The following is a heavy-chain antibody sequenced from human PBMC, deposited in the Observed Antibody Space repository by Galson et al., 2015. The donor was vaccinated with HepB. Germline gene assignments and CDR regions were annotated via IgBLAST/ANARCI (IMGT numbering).Heavy chain of an antibody. CDR1: GGSISSSSYY. J-gene: IGHJ6*02. V-gene: IGHV4-39*07. D-gene: IGHD6-19*01. CDR2: IYYSGST. Sequence: LSLTCTVSGGSISSSSYYWGWIRQPPGKGLEWIGSIYYSGSTYYNPSLKSRVTISVDTSKNQFSLKLSSVTAADTAVYYCARDQAGSSGWPDYYYYGMDVWGQGTTVTVTS. CDR3: ARDQAGSSGWPDYYYYGMDV.